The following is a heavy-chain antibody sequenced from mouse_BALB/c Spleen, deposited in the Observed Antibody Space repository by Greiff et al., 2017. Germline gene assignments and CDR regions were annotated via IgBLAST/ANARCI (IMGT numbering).Heavy chain of an antibody. CDR2: ISSGSSTI. D-gene: IGHD2-12*01. V-gene: IGHV5-17*02. Sequence: EVQLVESGGGLVQPGGSRKLSCAASGFTFSSFGMHWVRQAPEKGLEWVAYISSGSSTIYYADTVKGRFTISRDNPKNTLFLQMTSLRSEDTAMYYCARSIRGYYRGSYAMDYWGQGTSVTVSS. J-gene: IGHJ4*01. CDR3: ARSIRGYYRGSYAMDY. CDR1: GFTFSSFG.